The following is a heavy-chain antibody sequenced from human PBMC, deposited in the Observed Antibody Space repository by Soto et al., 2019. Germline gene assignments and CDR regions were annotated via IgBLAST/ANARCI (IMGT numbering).Heavy chain of an antibody. V-gene: IGHV5-10-1*01. CDR2: IDPSDSYT. D-gene: IGHD3-10*01. Sequence: PGESLKISCKGSGYSFTSYWISWVRQMPGKGLEWMGRIDPSDSYTNYSPSFQGHVTISADKSISTAYLQWSSLKASDTAMYYCATHGNGDYGSGLGYYGMDVWAKGPRSPSP. J-gene: IGHJ6*02. CDR3: ATHGNGDYGSGLGYYGMDV. CDR1: GYSFTSYW.